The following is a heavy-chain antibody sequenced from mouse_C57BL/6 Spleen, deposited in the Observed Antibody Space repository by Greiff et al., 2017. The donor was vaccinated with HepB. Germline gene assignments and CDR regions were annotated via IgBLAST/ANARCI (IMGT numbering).Heavy chain of an antibody. V-gene: IGHV1-52*01. D-gene: IGHD2-5*01. CDR3: ARSYYSNCEWYFDV. CDR1: GYTFTSYW. Sequence: QVQLQQPGAELVRPGSSVKLSCKASGYTFTSYWMHWVKQRPTQGLEWIGNIDPSDSETHYNQKFKDKATLTVDKSSSTAYMQLSSLTSEDSAVYYCARSYYSNCEWYFDVWGTGTTVTVSS. CDR2: IDPSDSET. J-gene: IGHJ1*03.